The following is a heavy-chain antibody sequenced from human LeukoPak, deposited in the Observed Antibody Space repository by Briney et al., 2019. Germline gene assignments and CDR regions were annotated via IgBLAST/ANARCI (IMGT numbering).Heavy chain of an antibody. CDR3: AKGPRAGLRYWYFDL. V-gene: IGHV3-23*01. CDR1: GFIFSDYG. CDR2: VSGSGAGT. J-gene: IGHJ2*01. D-gene: IGHD2-21*02. Sequence: GGSLRLSCAASGFIFSDYGMHWVRQAPGKGLQWVSTVSGSGAGTFYGDSVKGRFTISRDNSNNTLFLQMNSLSADDTAVYFCAKGPRAGLRYWYFDLWGRGSLVTVSS.